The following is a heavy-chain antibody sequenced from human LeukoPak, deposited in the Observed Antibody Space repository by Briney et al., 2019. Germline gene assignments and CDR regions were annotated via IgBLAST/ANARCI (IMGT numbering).Heavy chain of an antibody. J-gene: IGHJ2*01. D-gene: IGHD3-3*01. V-gene: IGHV4-39*07. CDR3: ARESGGVVTNARYFDL. CDR1: GGSISSSSYY. CDR2: IYYSGST. Sequence: PSETLSLTCTVSGGSISSSSYYWGWIRQPPGKGLEWIGSIYYSGSTYYNPSLKSRVTISVDTSKNQFSLKLSSVTAADTAVYYCARESGGVVTNARYFDLWGRGTLVTVSS.